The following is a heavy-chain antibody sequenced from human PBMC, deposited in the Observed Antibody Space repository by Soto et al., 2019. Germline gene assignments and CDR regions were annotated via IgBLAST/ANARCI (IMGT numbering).Heavy chain of an antibody. CDR3: ASDSDRTGLDY. Sequence: SETLSLTCTVSGGSISSGDYHWSWIRHHPGGGLEWIGYIHYSGNTYYDPSLKSRLTMSVDTSKNQFSLNLSSVTAADTAVYYCASDSDRTGLDYWGQGTLVTVSS. CDR2: IHYSGNT. CDR1: GGSISSGDYH. V-gene: IGHV4-31*03. J-gene: IGHJ4*02. D-gene: IGHD3-9*01.